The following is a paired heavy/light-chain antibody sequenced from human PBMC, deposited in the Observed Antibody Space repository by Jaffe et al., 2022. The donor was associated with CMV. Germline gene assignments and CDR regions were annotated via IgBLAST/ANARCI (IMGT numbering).Heavy chain of an antibody. CDR2: ISAYNGNT. D-gene: IGHD1-26*01. V-gene: IGHV1-18*01. CDR1: GYTFTSYG. CDR3: ARHSVGATPEDYYYYGMDV. J-gene: IGHJ6*02. Sequence: QVQLVQSGAEVKKPGASVKVSCKASGYTFTSYGISWVRQAPGQGLEWMGWISAYNGNTNYAQKLQGRVTMTTDTSTSTAYMELRSLRSDDTAVYYCARHSVGATPEDYYYYGMDVWGQGTTVTVSS.
Light chain of an antibody. V-gene: IGKV1-33*01. CDR2: DAS. CDR1: QDISNY. CDR3: QQYDNLPRYT. Sequence: DIQMTQSPSSLSASVGDRVTITCQASQDISNYLNWYQQKPGKAPKLLIYDASNLETGVPSRFSGSGSGTDFTFTISSLQPEDIATYYCQQYDNLPRYTFGQGTKLEIK. J-gene: IGKJ2*01.